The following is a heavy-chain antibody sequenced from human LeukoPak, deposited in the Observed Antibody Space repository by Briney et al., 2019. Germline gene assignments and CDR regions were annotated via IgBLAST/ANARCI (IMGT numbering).Heavy chain of an antibody. D-gene: IGHD5-18*01. J-gene: IGHJ4*02. CDR3: AIGPSETAMATAFDY. Sequence: PGGSLRLSCAASGFSFSSYGMHWVRQSPGKGLEWVADIWYDGSNKYYADSVKGRFTISRDNSKNTLYLQMNSLRAEDTALYYCAIGPSETAMATAFDYWGQGTLVTVSS. CDR1: GFSFSSYG. CDR2: IWYDGSNK. V-gene: IGHV3-33*01.